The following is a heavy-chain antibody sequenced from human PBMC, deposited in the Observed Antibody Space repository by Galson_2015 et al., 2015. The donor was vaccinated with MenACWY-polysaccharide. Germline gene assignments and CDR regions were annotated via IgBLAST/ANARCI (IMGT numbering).Heavy chain of an antibody. V-gene: IGHV3-11*01. CDR2: ISSSGSTI. D-gene: IGHD6-13*01. CDR3: ARGGGSSWYEATYYYYYYGMDV. CDR1: GFTFSDYY. Sequence: SLRLSCAASGFTFSDYYMSWIRQAPGKGLEWVSYISSSGSTIYYADSVKGRFTISRDNAKNSLYLQMNSLRAEDTAVYYCARGGGSSWYEATYYYYYYGMDVWGQGTTVTVSS. J-gene: IGHJ6*02.